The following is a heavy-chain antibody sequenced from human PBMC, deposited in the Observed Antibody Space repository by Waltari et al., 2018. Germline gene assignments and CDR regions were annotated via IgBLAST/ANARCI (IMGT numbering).Heavy chain of an antibody. D-gene: IGHD2-21*02. V-gene: IGHV4-59*01. CDR2: IYYSGST. CDR3: ARDFMRDGDI. Sequence: QVQLQESGPGLVKPSETLSLTCTVSGGSISSYYWSWIRQPPGKGLEWIGYIYYSGSTNYNPSLKSRVTISVDTSKNQFSLKLSSVTAADTAVYYCARDFMRDGDIWGQGTMVTVSS. CDR1: GGSISSYY. J-gene: IGHJ3*02.